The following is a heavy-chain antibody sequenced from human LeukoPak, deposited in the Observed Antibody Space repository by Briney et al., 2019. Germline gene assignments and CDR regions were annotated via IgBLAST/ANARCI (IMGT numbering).Heavy chain of an antibody. V-gene: IGHV4-30-4*01. CDR1: GGSISSGDYY. CDR2: IYYSGST. Sequence: PSETLSLTCTVSGGSISSGDYYWSWIRQPPGKGLEWIGYIYYSGSTYYNPSLKSRVTISVDTSKNQFPLKLSSVTAADTAVYYCAREPYDSSGADYWGQGTLVTVSS. D-gene: IGHD3-22*01. CDR3: AREPYDSSGADY. J-gene: IGHJ4*02.